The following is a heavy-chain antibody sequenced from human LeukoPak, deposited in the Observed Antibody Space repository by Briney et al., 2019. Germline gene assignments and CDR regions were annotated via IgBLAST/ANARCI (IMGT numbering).Heavy chain of an antibody. CDR1: GYTFTSYG. CDR3: ARDPEVGATVFDY. J-gene: IGHJ4*02. Sequence: ASVKVSCKASGYTFTSYGISWVRQAPGQGLEWMGWISAYNGNTNYAQKLQGRVTMTTDTSTSIVYMELRSLRSDDTAVNYCARDPEVGATVFDYWGQGTLVTVSS. CDR2: ISAYNGNT. V-gene: IGHV1-18*01. D-gene: IGHD1-26*01.